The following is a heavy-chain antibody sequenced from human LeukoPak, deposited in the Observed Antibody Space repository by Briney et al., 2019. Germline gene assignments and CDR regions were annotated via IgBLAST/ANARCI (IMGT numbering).Heavy chain of an antibody. J-gene: IGHJ3*02. V-gene: IGHV3-23*01. CDR2: ISGSGGST. D-gene: IGHD2-2*01. CDR1: GFTFSSHA. CDR3: AKDYYCSSTSCHARAFDI. Sequence: GGSLRLSCAASGFTFSSHAMSWVRQAPGKGLEWVSAISGSGGSTYYADSVKGRFTISRDNSKNTLYLQMNSLRAEDTAVYYCAKDYYCSSTSCHARAFDIWGQGTMVTVSS.